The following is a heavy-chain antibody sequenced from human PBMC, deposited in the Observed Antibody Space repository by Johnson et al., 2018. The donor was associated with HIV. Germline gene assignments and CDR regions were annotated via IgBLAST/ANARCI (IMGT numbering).Heavy chain of an antibody. CDR2: IGTAGDT. CDR1: GFTFSSYD. CDR3: ARPADYGDYSRDAFDI. Sequence: VQLVESGGDLVQPGGSLRLSCAASGFTFSSYDMHWVRQVRGKGLEWVSAIGTAGDTYYPGSVQGRFTISRENAKNTLYLQMNSLRAEYTALYYCARPADYGDYSRDAFDIWGQGTMVTVSS. J-gene: IGHJ3*02. V-gene: IGHV3-13*01. D-gene: IGHD4-17*01.